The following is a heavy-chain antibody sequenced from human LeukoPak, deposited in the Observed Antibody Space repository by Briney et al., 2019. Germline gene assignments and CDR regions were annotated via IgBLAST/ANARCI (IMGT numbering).Heavy chain of an antibody. Sequence: ASVKVSCKASGYTFTSYGISWVRQAPGQGLEWMGWISAYNGNTNYAQKLQGRVTMTTDTSTSTAYMELRSLRSDDTAVYYCARRWFGEVSNYYYYYMDVWGKGTTVTISS. D-gene: IGHD3-10*01. V-gene: IGHV1-18*01. CDR1: GYTFTSYG. J-gene: IGHJ6*03. CDR2: ISAYNGNT. CDR3: ARRWFGEVSNYYYYYMDV.